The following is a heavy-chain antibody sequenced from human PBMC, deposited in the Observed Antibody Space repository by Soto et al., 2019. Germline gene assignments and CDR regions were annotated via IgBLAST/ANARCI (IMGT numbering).Heavy chain of an antibody. CDR3: ARGPPMATITFFAF. CDR2: ISSSSYI. D-gene: IGHD5-12*01. J-gene: IGHJ4*02. Sequence: TWGSLRLSCAASGFPFSSYSMNWFRQAPGKGLEWVSSISSSSYIYYADSLQGRFTISRDNAKNSLYLQMNSLRAEDTAVYYCARGPPMATITFFAFWGQGTLVTFSS. CDR1: GFPFSSYS. V-gene: IGHV3-21*01.